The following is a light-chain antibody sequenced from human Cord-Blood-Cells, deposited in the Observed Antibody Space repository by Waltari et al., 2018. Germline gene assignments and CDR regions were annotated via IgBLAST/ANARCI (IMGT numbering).Light chain of an antibody. CDR2: GAS. CDR3: QQYGSALFA. CDR1: QSVSSSH. J-gene: IGKJ3*01. V-gene: IGKV3-20*01. Sequence: ETVLTQSPGTLSLSPGERATLPCRASQSVSSSHFAWDQQKPGQAPRLLIYGASSRATGIPDRFSGSGSGTDFTLTISRLEPEDFAVYYCQQYGSALFAFGPGTKVDIK.